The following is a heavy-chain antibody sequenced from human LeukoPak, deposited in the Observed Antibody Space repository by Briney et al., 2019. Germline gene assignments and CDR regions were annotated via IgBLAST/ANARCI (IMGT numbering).Heavy chain of an antibody. J-gene: IGHJ5*02. CDR3: ECPPGASNSDP. CDR2: ISSGSTYI. V-gene: IGHV3-21*06. CDR1: GFTFSRYS. Sequence: GGSLRLFCVTSGFTFSRYSMNWVRQAPGQGLEWVSSISSGSTYIQYADSVKGRFTISRDNARDSLYLQMDSLRPEDTATHYCECPPGASNSDPWGRGALVSVSS. D-gene: IGHD5/OR15-5a*01.